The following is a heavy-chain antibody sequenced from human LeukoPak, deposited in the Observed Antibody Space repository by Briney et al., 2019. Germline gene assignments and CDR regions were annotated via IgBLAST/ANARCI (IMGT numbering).Heavy chain of an antibody. D-gene: IGHD6-19*01. CDR2: IKSDSSTI. CDR3: ARGPYTNGHYFDY. CDR1: GFTFSSFS. J-gene: IGHJ4*02. V-gene: IGHV3-48*04. Sequence: GGSLRLSCATSGFTFSSFSMNWVRQAPGKGLEWISYIKSDSSTIYYADSVKGRFTISRDNARNSLYLQMNSLRAEDTAVYYCARGPYTNGHYFDYWGQGTLATVSS.